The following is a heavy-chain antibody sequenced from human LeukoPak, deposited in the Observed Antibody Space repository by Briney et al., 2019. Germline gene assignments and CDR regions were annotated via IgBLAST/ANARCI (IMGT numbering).Heavy chain of an antibody. J-gene: IGHJ6*02. V-gene: IGHV4-31*03. CDR1: GGSISSGGYY. CDR2: IYYSGST. CDR3: ARARHLLPRYYGMDV. D-gene: IGHD3-3*02. Sequence: PSETLSLTCTVSGGSISSGGYYWSWIRQHPGKGLEWIGYIYYSGSTYYNPSLKSRVTISVDTSKNQFSLKLSSVTAADTAVYYCARARHLLPRYYGMDVWGQGTTVTVSS.